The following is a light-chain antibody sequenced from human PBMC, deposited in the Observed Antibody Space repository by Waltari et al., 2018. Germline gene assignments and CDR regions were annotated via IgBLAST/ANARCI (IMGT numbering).Light chain of an antibody. CDR3: ASWDDSHYV. J-gene: IGLJ1*01. V-gene: IGLV1-47*01. CDR2: RNN. Sequence: VLTQPPSASETPGQRVIISCSGSTSNLGSNYLYWYQQLPGTAPKLLIYRNNRRPSGVPDRFSASKSGTSASLAISGLRSEDEAVYYCASWDDSHYVFGTGTKVTVL. CDR1: TSNLGSNY.